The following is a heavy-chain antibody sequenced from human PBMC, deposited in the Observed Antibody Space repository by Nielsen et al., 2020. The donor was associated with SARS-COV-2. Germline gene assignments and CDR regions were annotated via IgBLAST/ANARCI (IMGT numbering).Heavy chain of an antibody. D-gene: IGHD3-9*01. V-gene: IGHV1-46*01. J-gene: IGHJ4*02. Sequence: ASVKVSCKASGYTFTSYYMHWVRQAPGQGLEWMGIINPSGGSTNYAQKFQGRVTITADKSTSTAYMELSSLRSEDTAVYYCASSYYDILTGYYKALDYWGQGTLVTVSS. CDR1: GYTFTSYY. CDR3: ASSYYDILTGYYKALDY. CDR2: INPSGGST.